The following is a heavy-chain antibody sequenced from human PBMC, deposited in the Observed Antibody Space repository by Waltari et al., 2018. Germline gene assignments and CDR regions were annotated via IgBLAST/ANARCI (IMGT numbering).Heavy chain of an antibody. CDR2: ISSSRSYI. D-gene: IGHD3-22*01. Sequence: EVQLVESGGGLVKPGGSLRLSCAASGFTFSSYSMNWVRKAPGKGLEEFASISSSRSYIYHADSVKGRVNISRDNAKTSLYLQMNSLRAEDTAVYYCAREKIVEGPHAHGAFALWGQGTMVTVSS. V-gene: IGHV3-21*01. CDR1: GFTFSSYS. CDR3: AREKIVEGPHAHGAFAL. J-gene: IGHJ3*01.